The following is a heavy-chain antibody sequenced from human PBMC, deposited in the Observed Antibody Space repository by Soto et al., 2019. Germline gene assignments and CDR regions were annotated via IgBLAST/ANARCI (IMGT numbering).Heavy chain of an antibody. V-gene: IGHV3-9*01. Sequence: EVQLVESGGGRVQPGGSLRLSCAASGFTFDDYAIHWVRQAPGKGLEWVSGISWNGAATGYMNSVKGRFSISRDNTKNTLYLQMNSLRSEDTAVYYCANLPLYGSGFDCWGQGTLVTVSS. D-gene: IGHD3-10*01. CDR1: GFTFDDYA. J-gene: IGHJ4*02. CDR3: ANLPLYGSGFDC. CDR2: ISWNGAAT.